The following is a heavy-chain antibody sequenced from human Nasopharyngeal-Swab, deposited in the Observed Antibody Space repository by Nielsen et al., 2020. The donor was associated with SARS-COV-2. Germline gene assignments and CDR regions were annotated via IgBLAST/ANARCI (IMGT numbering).Heavy chain of an antibody. CDR3: AREVAGMDH. J-gene: IGHJ4*02. V-gene: IGHV3-53*01. Sequence: GGSLRLSCAASGFTGSSNYMSWVRQAPGKGLEWVSVIYSGGSTYYADSVKGRFTISRDNARNSLYLQMNSLRDEDTAVYYCAREVAGMDHWGQGTLVTVSS. D-gene: IGHD6-19*01. CDR1: GFTGSSNY. CDR2: IYSGGST.